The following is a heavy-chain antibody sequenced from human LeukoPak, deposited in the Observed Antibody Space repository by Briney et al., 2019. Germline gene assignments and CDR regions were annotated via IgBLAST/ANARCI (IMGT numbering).Heavy chain of an antibody. CDR2: IIPALNIT. CDR1: GGTFSSAA. V-gene: IGHV1-69*04. J-gene: IGHJ6*02. Sequence: SVKVSCKTSGGTFSSAAITWVRQAPGQGLEWMGRIIPALNITSYAQKFQGRVTITADTSTSTAYMELSSLRSEETAVYYCARDQGLTAPPPSGLDVWGQGTTVTVSS. CDR3: ARDQGLTAPPPSGLDV. D-gene: IGHD5-18*01.